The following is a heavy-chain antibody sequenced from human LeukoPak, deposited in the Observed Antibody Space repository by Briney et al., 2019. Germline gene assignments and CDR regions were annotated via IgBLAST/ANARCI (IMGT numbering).Heavy chain of an antibody. J-gene: IGHJ5*02. CDR2: ISGSGNRT. CDR3: AREKDDHGDPGPLDA. V-gene: IGHV3-23*01. CDR1: RFTFSTYG. Sequence: GGTLRLSCAASRFTFSTYGMNWVRQTPGKGLEWVSAISGSGNRTYHADSVKGRFTISRDNSKNMLYLQMNSLRAEDTAVYYCAREKDDHGDPGPLDAWGQGDLVTVSS. D-gene: IGHD4-17*01.